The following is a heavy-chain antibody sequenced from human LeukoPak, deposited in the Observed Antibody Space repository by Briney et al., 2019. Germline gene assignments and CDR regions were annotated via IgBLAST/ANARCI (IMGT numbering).Heavy chain of an antibody. CDR1: GGSISSYY. CDR3: ARVLGGDYTFDY. V-gene: IGHV4-4*08. D-gene: IGHD4-17*01. Sequence: SETLSLTCTVSGGSISSYYWSWIRQPPGKGLEWIGYIYTSGSTNYNPSLKSRVTMSVDTSKNQFSLKLSSVTAADTAVYYCARVLGGDYTFDYWGQGTLVTVSS. J-gene: IGHJ4*02. CDR2: IYTSGST.